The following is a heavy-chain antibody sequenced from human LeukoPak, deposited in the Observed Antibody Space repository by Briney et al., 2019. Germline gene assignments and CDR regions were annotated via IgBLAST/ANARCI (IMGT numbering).Heavy chain of an antibody. D-gene: IGHD1-26*01. CDR3: ARGGSYVHY. CDR2: ISSSSSTI. CDR1: GFTFSSCS. V-gene: IGHV3-48*02. Sequence: GGSLRLSCAASGFTFSSCSMTWVRQAPGKGLEWVSYISSSSSTIYYADSVKGRFNISRDNAKNSLCLQMNSLRDEDTAVYYCARGGSYVHYWGQGTLVTVSS. J-gene: IGHJ4*02.